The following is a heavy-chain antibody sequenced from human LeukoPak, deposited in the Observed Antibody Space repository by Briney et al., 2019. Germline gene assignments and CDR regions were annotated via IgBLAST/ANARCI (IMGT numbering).Heavy chain of an antibody. CDR1: GGSVSSSSYF. CDR3: ARSAAATPMDV. CDR2: IYYSGST. J-gene: IGHJ6*03. D-gene: IGHD6-13*01. Sequence: SETLSLTCTVSGGSVSSSSYFWGWIRQPPGKGLEWIGSIYYSGSTYYNPSLKSRVTISVDTSKNQFSLKLSSVTAADTAVYYCARSAAATPMDVWGKGTTVTVSS. V-gene: IGHV4-39*01.